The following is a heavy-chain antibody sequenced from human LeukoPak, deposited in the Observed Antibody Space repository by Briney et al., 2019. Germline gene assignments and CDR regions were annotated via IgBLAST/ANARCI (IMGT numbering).Heavy chain of an antibody. V-gene: IGHV4-61*01. CDR1: GGSVSSGSYY. D-gene: IGHD6-19*01. J-gene: IGHJ4*02. Sequence: SETLSLTCTVSGGSVSSGSYYWSWIRQPPGKGLEWIGYIYYSGSTNYNPSLKSRVTISVDTSKNQFSLKLSSVTAADTAVYYCARESRGGWESYFDYWGQGTLVTVSS. CDR3: ARESRGGWESYFDY. CDR2: IYYSGST.